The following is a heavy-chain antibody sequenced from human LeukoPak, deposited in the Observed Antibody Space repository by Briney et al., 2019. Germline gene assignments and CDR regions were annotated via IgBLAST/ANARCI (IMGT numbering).Heavy chain of an antibody. Sequence: SETLSLTCTVSGYSISSGYYWSWIRQPPGKGLEWIGYIYYSGSTNYNPSLKSRVTISVDTSKNQFSLKLSSVTAADTAVYYCARGGTMVRDAFDIWGQGTMVTVSS. CDR1: GYSISSGYY. J-gene: IGHJ3*02. CDR3: ARGGTMVRDAFDI. CDR2: IYYSGST. D-gene: IGHD3-10*01. V-gene: IGHV4-61*01.